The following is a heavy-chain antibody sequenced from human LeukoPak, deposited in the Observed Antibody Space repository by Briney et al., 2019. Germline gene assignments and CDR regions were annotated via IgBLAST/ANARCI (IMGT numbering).Heavy chain of an antibody. Sequence: SETLSLTCTVSGGSISSSSYYWGWIRQPLGKGLEWIGSIYYSGSTNYNPSLKSRVTISVDTSKNQFSLKLSSVTAADTAVYYCARLGRDGYNKRGAFDPWGQGTLVTVSS. D-gene: IGHD5-24*01. CDR2: IYYSGST. CDR3: ARLGRDGYNKRGAFDP. J-gene: IGHJ5*02. CDR1: GGSISSSSYY. V-gene: IGHV4-39*07.